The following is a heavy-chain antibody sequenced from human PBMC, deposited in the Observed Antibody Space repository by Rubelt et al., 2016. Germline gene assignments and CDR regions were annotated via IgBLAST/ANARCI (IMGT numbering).Heavy chain of an antibody. CDR3: AREDEDAADNAFDI. V-gene: IGHV4-59*12. D-gene: IGHD6-13*01. CDR1: GGSISSYY. Sequence: QVQLQESGPGLAKPSETLTLTCTVSGGSISSYYWSWVRQAPGKGLEWIGSIYYGGSTHYKPCLKGRVTISGDASKSQFSLNLSSVTAADTAMYYCAREDEDAADNAFDIWGQGTMVTVSS. J-gene: IGHJ3*02. CDR2: IYYGGST.